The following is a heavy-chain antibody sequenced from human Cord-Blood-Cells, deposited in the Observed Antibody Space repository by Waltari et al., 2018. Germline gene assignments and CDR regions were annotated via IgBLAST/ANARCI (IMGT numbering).Heavy chain of an antibody. J-gene: IGHJ4*02. D-gene: IGHD3-10*01. Sequence: QVQLQESGPGLVKPSETLSLTCTVSGGSISSYYWSWIRQPPGKGLEWIGYIYYSGSTNYNPSLKSRVTISGDTSKEQFSLKLRSVAGADTGGYYWGRTRGLAYWGQGTLVTVSS. V-gene: IGHV4-59*01. CDR1: GGSISSYY. CDR3: GRTRGLAY. CDR2: IYYSGST.